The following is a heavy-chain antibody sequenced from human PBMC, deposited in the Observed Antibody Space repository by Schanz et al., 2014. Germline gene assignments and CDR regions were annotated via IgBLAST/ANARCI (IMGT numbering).Heavy chain of an antibody. J-gene: IGHJ6*02. V-gene: IGHV3-11*01. D-gene: IGHD6-6*01. Sequence: QVQLVESGGGLVKPGGSLRLSCAASGFTFSDYYMNWIRQAPGKGLEWVSYISNSGYTIYYADSVKGRFTISRDNAKNSLYLQRNSLRAGDPPVYYCARAPPPYSSSPYYWYYGMDVWGQGTTVTVSS. CDR1: GFTFSDYY. CDR2: ISNSGYTI. CDR3: ARAPPPYSSSPYYWYYGMDV.